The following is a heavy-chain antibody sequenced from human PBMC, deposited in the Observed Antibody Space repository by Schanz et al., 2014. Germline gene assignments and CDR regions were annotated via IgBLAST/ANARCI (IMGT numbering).Heavy chain of an antibody. CDR1: GFTFSSYW. J-gene: IGHJ4*02. CDR2: IKGDEIEK. Sequence: EQLLESGGALVQPGGSLRLSCAASGFTFSSYWMTWVRQAPGKGLEWLANIKGDEIEKHYVDSVKGRFAISRDNSKDTLYLQMNSLRTEDTAVYYCAGDWASGRYYSDYWGQGTLVTVSS. D-gene: IGHD1-26*01. CDR3: AGDWASGRYYSDY. V-gene: IGHV3-7*01.